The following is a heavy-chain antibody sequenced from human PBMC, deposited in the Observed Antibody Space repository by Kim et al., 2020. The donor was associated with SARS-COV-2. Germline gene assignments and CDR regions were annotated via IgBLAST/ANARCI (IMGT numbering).Heavy chain of an antibody. J-gene: IGHJ3*02. D-gene: IGHD1-26*01. CDR2: INPNSGGT. CDR1: GYTFTGYY. CDR3: ARGSGSYYGAFDI. V-gene: IGHV1-2*02. Sequence: ASVKVSCKASGYTFTGYYMHWVRQAPGQGLEWMGWINPNSGGTNYAQKFQGRVTMTRDTSISTAYMELSRLRADDTAVYYCARGSGSYYGAFDIWGQGTMVTVSS.